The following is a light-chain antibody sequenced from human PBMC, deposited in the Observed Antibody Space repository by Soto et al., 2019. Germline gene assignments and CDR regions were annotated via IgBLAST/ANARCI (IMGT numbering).Light chain of an antibody. CDR2: SAS. CDR3: QQYNNWPRT. J-gene: IGKJ1*01. V-gene: IGKV3-15*01. CDR1: QSVGSD. Sequence: EIVLTQSPGTLSLSPGERATLSCRASQSVGSDLAWYQQKPGQAPRLLIYSASTRATGIPARFSGSGSGTEFTLTINSLQSEDFAVYYCQQYNNWPRTFGQGTKVDIK.